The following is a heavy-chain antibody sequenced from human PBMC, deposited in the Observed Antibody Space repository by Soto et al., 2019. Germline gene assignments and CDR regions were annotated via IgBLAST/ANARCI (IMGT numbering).Heavy chain of an antibody. D-gene: IGHD4-17*01. CDR3: ATMTTASSKRYFDL. CDR1: GFTFSSYD. J-gene: IGHJ2*01. V-gene: IGHV3-48*03. CDR2: ISSSGGTI. Sequence: EVQLVESGGGLVQPGGSLRLSCAASGFTFSSYDMNWVRQAPGKGLEWVSYISSSGGTIYYAVSVKGRSTISRNNAKNSLYLYKNSLTADDTDVYFYATMTTASSKRYFDLWGPGTLVTVSS.